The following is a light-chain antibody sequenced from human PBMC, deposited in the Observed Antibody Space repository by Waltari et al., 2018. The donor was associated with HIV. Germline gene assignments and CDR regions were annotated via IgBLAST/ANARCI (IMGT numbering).Light chain of an antibody. CDR2: AAT. CDR1: GTDIGASDF. CDR3: SSYTTSETYV. Sequence: QSALTQPASVSGSPGQSISISCSGPGTDIGASDFVSWYQQPPGRPPKLIIYAATNRPSDLSDRFSASKSGTTASLTITGLQDEDEAEYFCSSYTTSETYVFGSGTRVTVL. J-gene: IGLJ1*01. V-gene: IGLV2-14*03.